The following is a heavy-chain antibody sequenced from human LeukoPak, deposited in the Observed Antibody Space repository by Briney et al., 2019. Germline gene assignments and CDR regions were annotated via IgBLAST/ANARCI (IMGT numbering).Heavy chain of an antibody. Sequence: GASVKVSCKASGGTFSSYAISWVRQAPGQGLEWMGGIIPIFGTANYAQKFQGRVTITADESTSTAYMELSSLRSEDTAVYYCARRVYGYDEFDYWGQGTLVTVSS. CDR1: GGTFSSYA. CDR2: IIPIFGTA. J-gene: IGHJ4*02. V-gene: IGHV1-69*13. D-gene: IGHD5/OR15-5a*01. CDR3: ARRVYGYDEFDY.